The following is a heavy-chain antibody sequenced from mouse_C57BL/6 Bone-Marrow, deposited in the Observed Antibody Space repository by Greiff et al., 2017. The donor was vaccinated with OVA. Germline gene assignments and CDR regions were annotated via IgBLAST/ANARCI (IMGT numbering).Heavy chain of an antibody. V-gene: IGHV3-6*01. Sequence: EVQLQQSGPGLVKPSQSLSLTCSVTGYSITSGYYWNWIRQFPGNTLEWMGYISYDGSNNYNPSLKNRISITRDTSKNQFFLKLNSVTTEDTATYYCARGGIYYYGSTNPFAYWGQGTLVTVSA. J-gene: IGHJ3*01. CDR1: GYSITSGYY. CDR3: ARGGIYYYGSTNPFAY. CDR2: ISYDGSN. D-gene: IGHD1-1*01.